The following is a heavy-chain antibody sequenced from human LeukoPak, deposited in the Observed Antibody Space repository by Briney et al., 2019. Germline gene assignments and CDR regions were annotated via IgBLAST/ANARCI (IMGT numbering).Heavy chain of an antibody. CDR2: ISGSGRST. V-gene: IGHV3-23*01. CDR1: GFSFSNYA. J-gene: IGHJ4*02. D-gene: IGHD2-21*01. CDR3: ARDGGGINSWFWACDY. Sequence: GGSLRLSCAASGFSFSNYAMSWVRQAPGKGLEWVSVISGSGRSTYYADSVRGRFTISRDNSKNTLYLQVNSLSAEDTAVYYCARDGGGINSWFWACDYWGQGALVTVSS.